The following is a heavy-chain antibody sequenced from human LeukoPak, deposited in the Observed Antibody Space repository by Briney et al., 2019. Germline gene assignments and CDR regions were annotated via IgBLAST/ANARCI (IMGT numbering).Heavy chain of an antibody. D-gene: IGHD1-26*01. V-gene: IGHV3-7*01. CDR3: ARDKIVGPTTLDY. CDR2: IKQDGSEK. Sequence: PGGSLRLSCAASGFTFSSYWMSWVRQAPGKGLEWVANIKQDGSEKYYVDSVKGRFTISRDNAKNSLYLQMNSLRADDTAIYYCARDKIVGPTTLDYWGQGTLVTVSS. J-gene: IGHJ4*02. CDR1: GFTFSSYW.